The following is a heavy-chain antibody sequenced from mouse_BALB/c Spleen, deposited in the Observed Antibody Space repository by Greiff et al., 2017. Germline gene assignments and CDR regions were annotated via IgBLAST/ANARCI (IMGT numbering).Heavy chain of an antibody. CDR1: GFTFSSFG. Sequence: EVQLVESGGGLVQPGGSRKLSCAASGFTFSSFGMHWVRQAPEKRLEWVASISSGGSTYYPDSVKGRFTISRDNARNILYLQMSSLRSEDTAMYYCARVSMSTTSGYALDYWGQGTSVTVSS. D-gene: IGHD2-4*01. V-gene: IGHV5-6-5*01. CDR2: ISSGGST. J-gene: IGHJ4*01. CDR3: ARVSMSTTSGYALDY.